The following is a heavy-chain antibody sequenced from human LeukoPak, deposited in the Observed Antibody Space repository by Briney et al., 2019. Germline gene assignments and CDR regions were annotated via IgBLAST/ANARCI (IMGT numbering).Heavy chain of an antibody. V-gene: IGHV3-30*18. CDR1: GFTFSDYG. J-gene: IGHJ4*02. Sequence: ARSLRLSCAASGFTFSDYGMHWVRQAPGKGLEWVAVVSYDGTNEKYADPVKGRFTISRDNSKNTLSLQMNSLRADDTAVYYCAKDWANGDYIDYWGQGTLVTVSS. D-gene: IGHD2-8*01. CDR3: AKDWANGDYIDY. CDR2: VSYDGTNE.